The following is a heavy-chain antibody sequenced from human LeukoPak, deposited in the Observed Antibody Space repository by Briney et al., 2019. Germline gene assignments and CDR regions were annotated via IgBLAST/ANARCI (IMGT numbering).Heavy chain of an antibody. D-gene: IGHD3-22*01. J-gene: IGHJ4*02. V-gene: IGHV1-18*01. CDR2: ISAYNGNT. CDR1: GYTFTSYG. CDR3: ASAKYYYDSSGYYGLDY. Sequence: ASVKVSCKASGYTFTSYGISWVRQAPGQGLEWMGWISAYNGNTNYAQKLQGRVTMTTDTSTSTAYMELRSLRSDDTAVYYCASAKYYYDSSGYYGLDYWGQGTLVTVSS.